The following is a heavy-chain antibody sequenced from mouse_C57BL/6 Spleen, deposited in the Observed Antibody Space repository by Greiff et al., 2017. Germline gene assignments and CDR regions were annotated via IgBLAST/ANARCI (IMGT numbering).Heavy chain of an antibody. V-gene: IGHV1-69*01. D-gene: IGHD4-1*01. CDR1: GYTFTSYW. CDR3: ARSGGVATGVDY. Sequence: QVQLQQSGAELVMPGASVKLSCKASGYTFTSYWMHWVKQRPGQGLEWIGELDPSDSCTNYNQKFKGKSTLTVDKSSSTAYMQLSSLTSEDSAVYYCARSGGVATGVDYWGQGTTLTVSS. J-gene: IGHJ2*01. CDR2: LDPSDSCT.